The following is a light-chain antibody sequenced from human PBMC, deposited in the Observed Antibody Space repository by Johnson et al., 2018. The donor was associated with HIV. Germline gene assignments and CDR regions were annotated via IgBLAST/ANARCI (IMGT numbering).Light chain of an antibody. V-gene: IGLV1-51*02. CDR2: EDD. CDR1: SSNIGKNH. J-gene: IGLJ1*01. Sequence: QPVLTQPPSVSAAPGQKVTISCSGSSSNIGKNHVSWYQQFPGTAPKLLVYEDDKRPSDIPDRFSGSKSGTSATLGITGLQPGDEADYYCGTWDSSLSAVYVFGTGTKVTVL. CDR3: GTWDSSLSAVYV.